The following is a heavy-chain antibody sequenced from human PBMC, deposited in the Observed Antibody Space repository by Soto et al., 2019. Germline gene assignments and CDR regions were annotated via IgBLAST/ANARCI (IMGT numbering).Heavy chain of an antibody. V-gene: IGHV4-30-4*01. CDR1: GGSISSGDYY. Sequence: QVQLQESGPGLVKPSQTLSLTCTVSGGSISSGDYYWSWIRQPPGKGLEWTGYIYYSGSTYYNPSLXTXVXXSVDTSKTQCSLKLSSVTAADTAVYYCASVRLLGGFFGMDVWGQGTTVTVSS. J-gene: IGHJ6*02. CDR2: IYYSGST. CDR3: ASVRLLGGFFGMDV. D-gene: IGHD3-3*01.